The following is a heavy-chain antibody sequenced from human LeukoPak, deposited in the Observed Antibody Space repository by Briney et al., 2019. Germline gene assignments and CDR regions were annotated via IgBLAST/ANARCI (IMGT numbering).Heavy chain of an antibody. CDR2: IYHSGST. CDR1: GGSISSGGYS. D-gene: IGHD4-23*01. J-gene: IGHJ5*02. Sequence: SQTLSLTCAVSGGSISSGGYSWSWIRQPPGKALEGNGYIYHSGSTYYNPSLKSRVTISVDRSKNQFSLKLSSVTAADTAVYYCARDFSGNSVWFDPWGQGTLVTVSS. CDR3: ARDFSGNSVWFDP. V-gene: IGHV4-30-2*01.